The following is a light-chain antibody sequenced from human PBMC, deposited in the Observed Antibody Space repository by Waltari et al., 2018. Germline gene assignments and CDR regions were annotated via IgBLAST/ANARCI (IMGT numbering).Light chain of an antibody. J-gene: IGLJ2*01. CDR3: QSWGTGIVL. V-gene: IGLV4-69*01. Sequence: QLVLTQSPSASASLGASVKLTCTLSSGHSNYAIPWHPQQPEKRPRFLMKVNSDGSHTKGDGIPDRFSGSSSGAERYLTISSLQSEDEADYYCQSWGTGIVLFGGGAKLTVL. CDR1: SGHSNYA. CDR2: VNSDGSH.